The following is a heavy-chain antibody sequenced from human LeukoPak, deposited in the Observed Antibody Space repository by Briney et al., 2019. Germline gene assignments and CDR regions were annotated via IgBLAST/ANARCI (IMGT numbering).Heavy chain of an antibody. V-gene: IGHV3-48*03. CDR3: ARVTEGSYRDY. CDR1: GFTFSTYE. J-gene: IGHJ4*02. CDR2: ISSSGSTI. D-gene: IGHD1-26*01. Sequence: GGSLRLSCAASGFTFSTYEMNWVRQAPGKGLEWVSYISSSGSTIYYADSVKGRFTISRDNAKNSLYLQMNSLRAEDTAVYYCARVTEGSYRDYWGQGTLVTVSS.